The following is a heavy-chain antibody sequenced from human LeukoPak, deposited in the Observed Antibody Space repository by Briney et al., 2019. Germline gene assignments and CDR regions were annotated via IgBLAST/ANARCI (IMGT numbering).Heavy chain of an antibody. CDR1: GEPISANY. Sequence: PSETLSLTCTVSGEPISANYWSWIRQPAGKGLEWIGRIYTIGRTNYNPSLKSRVTMSLDMSKNQFSLKLTSVTAADTAVYYCARAGLLMYSMDNYFDPWGQGTLVTVSS. CDR3: ARAGLLMYSMDNYFDP. V-gene: IGHV4-4*07. CDR2: IYTIGRT. J-gene: IGHJ5*02. D-gene: IGHD2-8*01.